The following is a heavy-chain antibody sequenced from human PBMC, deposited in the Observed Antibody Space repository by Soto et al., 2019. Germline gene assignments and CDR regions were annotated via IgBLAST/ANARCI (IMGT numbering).Heavy chain of an antibody. V-gene: IGHV4-61*01. Sequence: PSETLSLTCTVSGGSVTSGTYFWNWVRQPPGKGLEWIGYISYSGNTDYNPSLKSRATISVDTSKTQFSLKLTSLTAADTAVYYFGRRNSGRNLFSPWGPGSLVAGSS. D-gene: IGHD2-15*01. CDR3: GRRNSGRNLFSP. CDR2: ISYSGNT. CDR1: GGSVTSGTYF. J-gene: IGHJ5*02.